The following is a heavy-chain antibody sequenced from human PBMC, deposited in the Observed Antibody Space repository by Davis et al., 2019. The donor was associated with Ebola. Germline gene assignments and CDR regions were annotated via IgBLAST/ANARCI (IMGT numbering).Heavy chain of an antibody. CDR1: GFTFSSYG. V-gene: IGHV3-33*01. CDR2: MWYDGSNK. CDR3: ARELGYCSGGSCYSADAFDI. Sequence: GESLKISCAASGFTFSSYGMHWVRQAPGKGLEWVAVMWYDGSNKYYADSVKGRFTISRDNSKNTLYLQMNSLRAEDTAVYYCARELGYCSGGSCYSADAFDIWGQGTMVTVSS. D-gene: IGHD2-15*01. J-gene: IGHJ3*02.